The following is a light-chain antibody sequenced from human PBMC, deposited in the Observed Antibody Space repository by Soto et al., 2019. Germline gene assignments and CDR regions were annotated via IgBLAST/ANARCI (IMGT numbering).Light chain of an antibody. CDR2: GAS. CDR1: QSISTY. Sequence: DIQMTQSPSSLSASVGDRVTITCRASQSISTYLYWYQQKLGKAPKLLISGASSLQGGVPSRFSGSGSGTDFTLTISSLQPEEFATYYWQQGSFTLTFGGGTKLEIK. J-gene: IGKJ4*01. V-gene: IGKV1-39*01. CDR3: QQGSFTLT.